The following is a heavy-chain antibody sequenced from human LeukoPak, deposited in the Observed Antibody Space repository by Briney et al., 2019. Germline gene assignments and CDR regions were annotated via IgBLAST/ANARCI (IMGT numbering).Heavy chain of an antibody. J-gene: IGHJ6*03. D-gene: IGHD6-6*01. CDR1: GFTFSSYG. Sequence: PGGSLRLSCAASGFTFSSYGMHWVRQAPGKGLEGVAFIRYDGSNKYYADSVKGRFTISRDNSKNTLYLQMNSLRAEDTAVYYCAKDGSSSPYYYYYYMDVWGKGTTVTVSS. CDR3: AKDGSSSPYYYYYYMDV. V-gene: IGHV3-30*02. CDR2: IRYDGSNK.